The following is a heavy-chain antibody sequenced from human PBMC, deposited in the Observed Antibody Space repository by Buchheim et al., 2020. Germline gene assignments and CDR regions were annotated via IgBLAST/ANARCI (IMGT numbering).Heavy chain of an antibody. CDR2: INEDGSHT. V-gene: IGHV3-74*03. J-gene: IGHJ4*02. D-gene: IGHD2-15*01. Sequence: EVQVVESGGGLVQPGGSLRLSCAASGFTFGRYWMHWVRQAPGGALVRVSRINEDGSHTTYTDSVKGRFTISRDNAKNTLYLQMNSLTAEDTAVYYCSKDMSGAEDSWGQGTL. CDR3: SKDMSGAEDS. CDR1: GFTFGRYW.